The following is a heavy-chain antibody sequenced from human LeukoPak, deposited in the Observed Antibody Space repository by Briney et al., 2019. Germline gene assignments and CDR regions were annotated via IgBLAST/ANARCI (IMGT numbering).Heavy chain of an antibody. CDR1: GFTFSSYW. D-gene: IGHD1-26*01. J-gene: IGHJ4*02. V-gene: IGHV3-7*01. CDR3: ARVGATYQYYFDY. Sequence: QTGGSLRLSCAASGFTFSSYWMSWVRQAPGKGLEWVANIKQDGSEKYYVDSVKGRFTISRDNAKNSLYLQMNSLRAEDTAVYYCARVGATYQYYFDYWGQGTLVTVSS. CDR2: IKQDGSEK.